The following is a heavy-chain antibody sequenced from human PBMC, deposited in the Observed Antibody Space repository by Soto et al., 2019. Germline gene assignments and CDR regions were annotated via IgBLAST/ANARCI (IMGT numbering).Heavy chain of an antibody. V-gene: IGHV4-34*01. CDR3: ASSYGTNQYWYFDL. Sequence: QVQLQQWGAGLLKPSETLSLTCAVYGGSFSGYYWSWIRQPPGKGLEWIGEINHSGSTNYNPSLKSRVTKSVDTSKNQFSLKLSSVTAADTAVYYCASSYGTNQYWYFDLWGRGTLVTVSS. J-gene: IGHJ2*01. D-gene: IGHD4-17*01. CDR1: GGSFSGYY. CDR2: INHSGST.